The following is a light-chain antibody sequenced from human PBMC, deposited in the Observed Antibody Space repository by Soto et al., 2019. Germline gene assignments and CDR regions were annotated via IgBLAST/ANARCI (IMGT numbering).Light chain of an antibody. CDR2: GAS. Sequence: EIVLTQSPGTLSLSPGERATLSCRTSQSVRSSHLAWYQQKPGQAPRLLIYGASTRATGIPDRFSGSGSGTDFTLTIIRLEPEDFAVYHCQQYSSSPLTFGGGTKVEIK. CDR3: QQYSSSPLT. J-gene: IGKJ4*01. CDR1: QSVRSSH. V-gene: IGKV3-20*01.